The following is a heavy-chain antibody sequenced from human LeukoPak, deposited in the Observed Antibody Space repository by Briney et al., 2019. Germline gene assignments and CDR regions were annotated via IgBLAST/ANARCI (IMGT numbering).Heavy chain of an antibody. J-gene: IGHJ4*02. CDR2: INTDGRST. CDR1: GFTFSSYW. Sequence: GGSLRLSCAASGFTFSSYWMHWVRQAPGKGLVWVSRINTDGRSTNYADSVKGRFTISRDNAKNTLYLQMNSLRAEDTAVYYCARGRITSSWYYFDYWGQGTLVTVSS. CDR3: ARGRITSSWYYFDY. D-gene: IGHD6-13*01. V-gene: IGHV3-74*01.